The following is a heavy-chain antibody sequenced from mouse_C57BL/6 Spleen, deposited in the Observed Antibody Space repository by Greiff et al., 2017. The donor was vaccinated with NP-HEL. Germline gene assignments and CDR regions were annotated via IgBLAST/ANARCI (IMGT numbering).Heavy chain of an antibody. D-gene: IGHD1-1*01. Sequence: VKLQESGPELVKPGASVKISCKASGYSFTSYYIHWVKQRPGQGLEWIGWIYPGSGNTKYNEKFKGKATLTADTSSSTAYMQLSSLTSEDSAVYYCARRYYYGSSSHWYFDVWGTGTTVTVSS. CDR2: IYPGSGNT. CDR1: GYSFTSYY. V-gene: IGHV1-66*01. CDR3: ARRYYYGSSSHWYFDV. J-gene: IGHJ1*03.